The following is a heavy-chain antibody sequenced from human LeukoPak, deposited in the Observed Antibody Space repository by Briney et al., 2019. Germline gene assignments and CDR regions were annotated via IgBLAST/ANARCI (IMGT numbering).Heavy chain of an antibody. D-gene: IGHD2/OR15-2a*01. Sequence: GGSLRLSCAASGFTFSSYSMNWVRQAPGQGLEWVSSISSSSSYIYYADSVKGRFTISRDNAKNSLYLQMNSLRAEDTAVYYCARRRIDYYYGMDVWGQGTTVTVSS. CDR3: ARRRIDYYYGMDV. CDR1: GFTFSSYS. J-gene: IGHJ6*02. V-gene: IGHV3-21*01. CDR2: ISSSSSYI.